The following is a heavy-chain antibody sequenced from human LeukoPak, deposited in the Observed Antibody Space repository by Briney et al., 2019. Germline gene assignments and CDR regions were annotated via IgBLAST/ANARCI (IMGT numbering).Heavy chain of an antibody. CDR3: AREDIVERAFDI. CDR1: GGSISSSNW. V-gene: IGHV4-4*02. D-gene: IGHD5-12*01. J-gene: IGHJ3*02. CDR2: IYYSGST. Sequence: SGTLSLTCVVSGGSISSSNWWSWVRQPPGKGLEWIGYIYYSGSTYYNPSLKSRVTISVDTSKNQFSLKLSSVTAADTAVYYCAREDIVERAFDIWGQGTMVTVSS.